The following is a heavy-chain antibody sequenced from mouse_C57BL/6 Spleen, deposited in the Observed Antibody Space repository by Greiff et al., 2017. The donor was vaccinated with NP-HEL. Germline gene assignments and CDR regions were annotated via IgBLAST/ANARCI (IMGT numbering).Heavy chain of an antibody. CDR1: GYSITSGYY. Sequence: EVHLVESGPGLVKPSQSLSLTCSVTGYSITSGYYWNWIRQFPGNKLEWMGYISYDGSNNYNPSLKNRISITRDTSKNQFFLKLNSVTTEDTATYYCARDPGTRFAYWGQGTLVTVSA. CDR2: ISYDGSN. CDR3: ARDPGTRFAY. D-gene: IGHD4-1*01. V-gene: IGHV3-6*01. J-gene: IGHJ3*01.